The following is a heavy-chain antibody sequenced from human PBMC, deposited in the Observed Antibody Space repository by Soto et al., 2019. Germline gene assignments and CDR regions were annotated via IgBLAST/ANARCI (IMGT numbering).Heavy chain of an antibody. V-gene: IGHV1-18*01. J-gene: IGHJ6*02. CDR3: ANAYGSDTYYGYYGLDV. CDR1: GYTFTNYI. CDR2: IKTYSPNT. Sequence: APVKIACKSSGYTFTNYIVIWIRQAPGQGLEWMGWIKTYSPNTYSPQKFQGRLTLTADTSTSTAFMELRSLRPDDTAVYYCANAYGSDTYYGYYGLDVWG. D-gene: IGHD3-10*01.